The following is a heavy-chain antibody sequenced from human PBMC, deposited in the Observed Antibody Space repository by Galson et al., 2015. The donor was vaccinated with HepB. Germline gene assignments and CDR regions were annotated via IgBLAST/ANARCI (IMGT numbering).Heavy chain of an antibody. V-gene: IGHV3-23*01. Sequence: SLRLSCAASGFTFSSYAMSWVRQAPGKGLEWVSAISGSGGSTYYADSVKGRFTISRDNSKNTLYLQMNSLRAEDTAVYYCAKAYDILTGFDYWGQGTLVTVSS. CDR3: AKAYDILTGFDY. CDR1: GFTFSSYA. J-gene: IGHJ4*02. D-gene: IGHD3-9*01. CDR2: ISGSGGST.